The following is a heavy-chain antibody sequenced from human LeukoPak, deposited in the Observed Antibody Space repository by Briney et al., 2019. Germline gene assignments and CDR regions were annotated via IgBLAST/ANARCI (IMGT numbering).Heavy chain of an antibody. J-gene: IGHJ4*02. V-gene: IGHV3-74*01. D-gene: IGHD2-21*02. CDR1: GFTFSRYW. Sequence: GGSLTLSCAASGFTFSRYWMHWVRQPPGKGLVWVSRINSDGSSTSYADSVKGRFTISRDNARNTLYLQMNSLTAEDTAVYYCANTLHTYCDGDCLGYWGQGTLVTVSS. CDR2: INSDGSST. CDR3: ANTLHTYCDGDCLGY.